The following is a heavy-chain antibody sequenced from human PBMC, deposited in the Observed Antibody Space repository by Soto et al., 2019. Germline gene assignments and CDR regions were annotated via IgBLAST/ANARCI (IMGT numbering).Heavy chain of an antibody. CDR3: ASGRDSSGWYNY. CDR2: ISGSGGST. Sequence: EVQLLESGGGLVQPGGSLRLSCAASGFTFSSYAMSWVRQAPGKGLEWVSAISGSGGSTYYADSVKGRFTISRDNSKNTLYLQMNSLRAEDTAVYYCASGRDSSGWYNYWGQGTLVTVSS. V-gene: IGHV3-23*01. D-gene: IGHD6-19*01. J-gene: IGHJ4*02. CDR1: GFTFSSYA.